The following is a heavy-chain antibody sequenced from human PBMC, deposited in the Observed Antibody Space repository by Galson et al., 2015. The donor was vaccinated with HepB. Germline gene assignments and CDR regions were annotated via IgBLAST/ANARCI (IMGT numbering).Heavy chain of an antibody. J-gene: IGHJ5*02. CDR2: IWYDGSNK. CDR1: GFTFSSYG. D-gene: IGHD1-26*01. Sequence: SLRLSCAASGFTFSSYGMHWVRQAPGKGLEWVAVIWYDGSNKYYADSVKGRFTISRDNSKNTLYLQMNSLRAEDTAVYYCARDRHMFGGSDLYNWFDPWGQGTLVTVSS. V-gene: IGHV3-33*01. CDR3: ARDRHMFGGSDLYNWFDP.